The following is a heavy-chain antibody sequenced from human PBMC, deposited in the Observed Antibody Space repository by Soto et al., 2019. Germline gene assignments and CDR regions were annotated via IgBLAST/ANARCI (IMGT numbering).Heavy chain of an antibody. D-gene: IGHD4-17*01. CDR2: ISAYNGNT. Sequence: QVQLVQSGAEVKKPGASVKVACKSSGYIFRNYYITWVRQAPGQGLEWMGWISAYNGNTNYAQKVQGRVTMTTDTSKSKGYMGLGSLRFDDTAVYFRAGGRNYYGGHWGQGTLGTVS. J-gene: IGHJ1*01. CDR3: AGGRNYYGGH. V-gene: IGHV1-18*04. CDR1: GYIFRNYY.